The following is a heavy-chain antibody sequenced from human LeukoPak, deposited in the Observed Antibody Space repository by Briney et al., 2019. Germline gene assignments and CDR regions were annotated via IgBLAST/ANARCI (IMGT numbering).Heavy chain of an antibody. CDR3: ARVGAFPGIDP. CDR2: ISYSANT. V-gene: IGHV4-38-2*01. Sequence: PCETLSLTCDVFGFPISSGFSWAWIRQSPGKGLEWIASISYSANTYYKPSLESRLFISADTSKNQFSVRLTSVTAADSAVYYCARVGAFPGIDPWGQGMLLTVSS. J-gene: IGHJ5*01. CDR1: GFPISSGFS. D-gene: IGHD3-16*01.